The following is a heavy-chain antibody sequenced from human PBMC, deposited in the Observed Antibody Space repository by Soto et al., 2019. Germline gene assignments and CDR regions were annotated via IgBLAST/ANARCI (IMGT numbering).Heavy chain of an antibody. CDR3: AILSN. V-gene: IGHV3-53*01. Sequence: GGSLRLSCAAFGFTVSSNYMNWVRQALGKGLEWLSIIYSDGTTYYADSAKGRFTISRDNFKNTLYLQMNNLRAEDTAVYYCAILSNWGQGTLVTVSS. D-gene: IGHD6-6*01. J-gene: IGHJ4*02. CDR1: GFTVSSNY. CDR2: IYSDGTT.